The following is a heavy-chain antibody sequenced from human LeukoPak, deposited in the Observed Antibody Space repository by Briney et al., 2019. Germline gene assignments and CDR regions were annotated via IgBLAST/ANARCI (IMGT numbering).Heavy chain of an antibody. CDR2: ISYDGSNK. CDR1: GFTFSYYS. V-gene: IGHV3-30*18. D-gene: IGHD4-23*01. J-gene: IGHJ4*02. Sequence: PGGSLRLSCVASGFTFSYYSMHWVRQAPGKGLQWVAFISYDGSNKYYADSVQGRFTISRDNSKNTVFLQMNSLRPEDTAVYFCAKDLSGGHPYYFDYWGQGTLVTVSS. CDR3: AKDLSGGHPYYFDY.